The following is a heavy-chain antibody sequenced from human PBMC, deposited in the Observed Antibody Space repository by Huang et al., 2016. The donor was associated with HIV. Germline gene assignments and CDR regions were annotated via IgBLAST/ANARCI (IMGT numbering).Heavy chain of an antibody. V-gene: IGHV3-21*01. J-gene: IGHJ3*02. D-gene: IGHD7-27*01. Sequence: EVQLVESGGGLVKPGGSLRLSCAASGFTFSSFSMNWVRQAPGKGLEWVSSIDPSSNYTYYKDSVKGRFTVSRDNARNSLYLQMNSLRAEDTAVYYCARDLPATGGDAFDIWGHGTVITVSS. CDR2: IDPSSNYT. CDR3: ARDLPATGGDAFDI. CDR1: GFTFSSFS.